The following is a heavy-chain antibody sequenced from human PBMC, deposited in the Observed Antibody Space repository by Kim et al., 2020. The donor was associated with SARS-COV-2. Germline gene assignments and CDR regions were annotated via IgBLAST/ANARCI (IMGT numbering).Heavy chain of an antibody. CDR2: INTNTGKP. J-gene: IGHJ4*02. V-gene: IGHV7-4-1*02. D-gene: IGHD2-8*01. Sequence: ASVKVSCKASGYSITSYAITWVRQAPGQGLEWMGWINTNTGKPTYARGFTGRFVFSLDTSVSTAFLQINSLEAADTALYYCARDVGKAVSIFDFWGQGSLINVSS. CDR3: ARDVGKAVSIFDF. CDR1: GYSITSYA.